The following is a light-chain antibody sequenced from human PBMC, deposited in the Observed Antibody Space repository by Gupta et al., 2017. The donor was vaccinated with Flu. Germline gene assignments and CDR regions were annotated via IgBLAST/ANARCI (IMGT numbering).Light chain of an antibody. CDR2: EVN. V-gene: IGLV2-8*01. CDR1: SSDIGGYDS. J-gene: IGLJ1*01. Sequence: QSALTQPPSASGSPGQSVTISCTGTSSDIGGYDSVSWYQQHPGKAPKLMIYEVNKRPSGVPDRFSASKSGNTASLTVSGLQAEDEADYYCGSHAGLSEVFGTGTKLTVL. CDR3: GSHAGLSEV.